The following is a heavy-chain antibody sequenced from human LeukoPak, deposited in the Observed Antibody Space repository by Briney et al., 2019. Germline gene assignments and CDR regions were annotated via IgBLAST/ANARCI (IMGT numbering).Heavy chain of an antibody. J-gene: IGHJ4*02. Sequence: SETLSLTCTVSGASISSYYWSWIRQPPGKGLEWIGYIYYSGNTDYNPSLKSRVTISADTSNNQFSLRLSSVTAADTAVYYCARTHSTIFGVVIENYFDYWGQGTLVTVSS. D-gene: IGHD3-3*01. CDR1: GASISSYY. CDR3: ARTHSTIFGVVIENYFDY. V-gene: IGHV4-59*01. CDR2: IYYSGNT.